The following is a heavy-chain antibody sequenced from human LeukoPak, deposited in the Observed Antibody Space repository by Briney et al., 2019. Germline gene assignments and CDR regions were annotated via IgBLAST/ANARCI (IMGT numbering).Heavy chain of an antibody. Sequence: PGRSLRLSCVASGFTFSGYAMHWVRQAPGKGLEWVADISYDGTNKYYADSVKGRFTITRDNSKNTLYLQMNSLRVEDTAVYYCAKDYDFWSAYYGFDPWGQGTLVTVSS. D-gene: IGHD3-3*01. CDR2: ISYDGTNK. CDR1: GFTFSGYA. V-gene: IGHV3-30*18. CDR3: AKDYDFWSAYYGFDP. J-gene: IGHJ5*02.